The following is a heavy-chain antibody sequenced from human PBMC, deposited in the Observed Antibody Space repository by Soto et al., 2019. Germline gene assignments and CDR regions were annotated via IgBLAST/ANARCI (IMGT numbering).Heavy chain of an antibody. CDR3: ARGNRWLDSDY. D-gene: IGHD6-19*01. CDR2: IYYSGST. V-gene: IGHV4-59*01. Sequence: SETLSLTCTVSGGSISSYYWSWIRQPPGKGLEWIGYIYYSGSTNYNPSLKSRVTISVDTSKNQFSLKLSSVTAADTAVYYCARGNRWLDSDYWGQGTLVTVSS. J-gene: IGHJ4*02. CDR1: GGSISSYY.